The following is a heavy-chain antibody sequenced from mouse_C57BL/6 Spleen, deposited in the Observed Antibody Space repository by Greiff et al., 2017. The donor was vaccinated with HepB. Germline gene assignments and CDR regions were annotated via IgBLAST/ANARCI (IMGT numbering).Heavy chain of an antibody. CDR2: INYDGSST. J-gene: IGHJ2*01. V-gene: IGHV5-16*01. Sequence: EVQLVESEGGLVQPGSSMKLSCTASGFTFSDYYMAWVRQVPEKGLEWVANINYDGSSTYYLDSLKSRFIISRDNAKNILYLQMISLKSEDTATYYCARDLDYGYFDYWGQGTTLTVSS. CDR3: ARDLDYGYFDY. CDR1: GFTFSDYY. D-gene: IGHD1-1*02.